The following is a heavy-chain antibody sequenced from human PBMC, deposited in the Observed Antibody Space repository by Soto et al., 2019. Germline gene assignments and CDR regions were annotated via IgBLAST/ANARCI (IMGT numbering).Heavy chain of an antibody. CDR2: IYYSGST. D-gene: IGHD1-26*01. CDR1: GGSISSGGYY. Sequence: QVQLQESGPGLVKPSQTLSLTCTVSGGSISSGGYYWSRIRQHPGKGLEWIGYIYYSGSTSYNPSLKSRVTISVDTSKNQFSLKLSSVTAADTAVYYCAGIYSGSPGGTLRYWGQGTLVTVSS. V-gene: IGHV4-31*03. J-gene: IGHJ4*02. CDR3: AGIYSGSPGGTLRY.